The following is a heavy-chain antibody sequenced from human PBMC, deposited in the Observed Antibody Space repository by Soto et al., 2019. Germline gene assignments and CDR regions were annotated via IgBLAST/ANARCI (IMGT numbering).Heavy chain of an antibody. CDR3: ARGGSSSWLLGYGMDV. Sequence: PVGSLRLSGAASGFTFSSYAMSWVRQAPGKGLEWVSAISGSGGSTYYADSVKGRFTISRDNSKNTLYLQMNSLRAEDTAVYYCARGGSSSWLLGYGMDVWGQGTTVTVSS. J-gene: IGHJ6*02. V-gene: IGHV3-23*01. D-gene: IGHD6-13*01. CDR2: ISGSGGST. CDR1: GFTFSSYA.